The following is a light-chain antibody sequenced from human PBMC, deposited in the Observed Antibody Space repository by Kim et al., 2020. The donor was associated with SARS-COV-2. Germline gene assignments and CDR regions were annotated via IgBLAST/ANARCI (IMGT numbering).Light chain of an antibody. CDR2: QDS. CDR3: QAWDSSTLCV. Sequence: SYELTQPPSVSVSPGQTASITCSGDKLGDKYACWYQQKPGQSPVLVIYQDSKRPSGIPERFSGSNSGNTATLTISGTQAMDEADYYCQAWDSSTLCVFGTGTKVTVL. J-gene: IGLJ1*01. V-gene: IGLV3-1*01. CDR1: KLGDKY.